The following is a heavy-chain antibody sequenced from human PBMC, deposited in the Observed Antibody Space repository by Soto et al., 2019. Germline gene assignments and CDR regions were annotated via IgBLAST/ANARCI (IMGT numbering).Heavy chain of an antibody. CDR3: AKGTYYDILTGYQYYYYYYMDV. CDR2: ISGSGGST. D-gene: IGHD3-9*01. J-gene: IGHJ6*03. V-gene: IGHV3-23*01. Sequence: GGSLRLSCAASGFTFSSYAMSWVRQAPGKGLEWVSAISGSGGSTYYADSVKGRFTISRDNSKNTLYLQMNSLRAEDTAVYYCAKGTYYDILTGYQYYYYYYMDVWGKGTTVTVSS. CDR1: GFTFSSYA.